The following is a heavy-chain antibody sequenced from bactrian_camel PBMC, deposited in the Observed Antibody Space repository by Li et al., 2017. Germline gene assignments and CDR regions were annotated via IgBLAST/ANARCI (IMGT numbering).Heavy chain of an antibody. J-gene: IGHJ4*01. V-gene: IGHV3S53*01. D-gene: IGHD6*01. Sequence: HVQLVESGGGSVQAGGSLRLSCTASGVSTSCMAWFREAPGKEREGVATIDSDDTTGYADYVKGRFTISKDNAKNTATLQMNSLKPEDTAMYYCAVGPNSRELDRYWGRG. CDR3: AVGPNSRELDRY. CDR1: GVSTSC. CDR2: IDSDDTT.